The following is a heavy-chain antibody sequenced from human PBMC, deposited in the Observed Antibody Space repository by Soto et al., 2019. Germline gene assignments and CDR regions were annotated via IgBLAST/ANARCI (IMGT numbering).Heavy chain of an antibody. J-gene: IGHJ6*02. V-gene: IGHV1-3*01. CDR2: INASNGTT. CDR3: AREAPRVGYGMDV. CDR1: GCTFSSYA. Sequence: ASVKVSCKASGCTFSSYAISWVRQAPGQRLEWMGWINASNGTTKYSQKFQGRVTITRDTSASTAYMELSSLRSEDTAVYYCAREAPRVGYGMDVWGQGTTVTVSS. D-gene: IGHD2-15*01.